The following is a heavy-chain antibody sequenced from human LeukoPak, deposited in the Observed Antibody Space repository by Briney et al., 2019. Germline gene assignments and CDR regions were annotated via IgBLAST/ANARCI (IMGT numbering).Heavy chain of an antibody. CDR1: GASINSYY. Sequence: SETLSLTCTVSGASINSYYWSWIRQPAGKGLEWIGRIYNRGSTNYNPSLKSRVTMSEDTSKNQFSLKLTSVTAADTAVYYCARGHGSFDSWGQGALVTVSA. J-gene: IGHJ4*02. CDR3: ARGHGSFDS. V-gene: IGHV4-4*07. D-gene: IGHD1-26*01. CDR2: IYNRGST.